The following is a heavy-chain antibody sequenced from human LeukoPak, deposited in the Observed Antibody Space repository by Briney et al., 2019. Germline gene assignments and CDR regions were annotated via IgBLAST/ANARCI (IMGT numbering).Heavy chain of an antibody. J-gene: IGHJ4*02. V-gene: IGHV4-34*01. Sequence: PSETLSLTCAVYGGSFSGYYWSWIRQPPGKGLEWIGEINHSGSTNYNPSLKSRVTISVDMSKNQFSLKLSSVTAADTAVYYCARVGGHYDFSIGSWFGVFFDYWGQGTLVTVSS. CDR2: INHSGST. D-gene: IGHD3-3*01. CDR3: ARVGGHYDFSIGSWFGVFFDY. CDR1: GGSFSGYY.